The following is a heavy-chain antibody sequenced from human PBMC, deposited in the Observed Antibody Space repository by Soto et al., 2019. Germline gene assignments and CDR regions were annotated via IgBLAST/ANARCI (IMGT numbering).Heavy chain of an antibody. CDR1: GLTFSNYG. Sequence: GGSLRLSCAASGLTFSNYGMSWVRQAPGKGLEWVSAISGSGDNTYYADSVKGRFTISRDNSKNTLYLQMNSLRAEDTAVYYCAKGGVGRGMDVWGQGTTVTVSS. J-gene: IGHJ6*02. D-gene: IGHD1-26*01. CDR3: AKGGVGRGMDV. V-gene: IGHV3-23*01. CDR2: ISGSGDNT.